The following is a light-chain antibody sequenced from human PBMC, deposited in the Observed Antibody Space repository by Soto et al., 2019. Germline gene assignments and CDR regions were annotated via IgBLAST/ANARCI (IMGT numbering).Light chain of an antibody. CDR1: SGSVSTNYY. V-gene: IGLV8-61*01. CDR2: STN. J-gene: IGLJ3*02. CDR3: VLYMNNGISA. Sequence: QTVVTQEPSFSVSPGGTVTLTCGLSSGSVSTNYYPSWYQQTPGHAPRTLIYSTNTRSPGVPDRFSGSILGNKAALTITGAQADDESDYCCVLYMNNGISAFGGGTKLTVL.